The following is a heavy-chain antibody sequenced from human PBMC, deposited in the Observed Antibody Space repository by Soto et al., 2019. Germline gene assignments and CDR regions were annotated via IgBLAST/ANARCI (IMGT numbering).Heavy chain of an antibody. J-gene: IGHJ6*03. D-gene: IGHD6-13*01. CDR2: ISGSGGST. CDR1: GFTFSSYA. CDR3: AKVPTYKAAAGVYYYMDV. V-gene: IGHV3-23*01. Sequence: PGGSLRLSCAASGFTFSSYAMSWVRQATGKGLEWVSAISGSGGSTYYADSVKGRFTISRDNSKNTLYMQMNSLRAEDTAVYYCAKVPTYKAAAGVYYYMDVWGKGTTVTVSS.